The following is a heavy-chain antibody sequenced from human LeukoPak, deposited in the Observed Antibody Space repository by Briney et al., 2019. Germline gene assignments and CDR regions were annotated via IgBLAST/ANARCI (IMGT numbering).Heavy chain of an antibody. V-gene: IGHV4-4*09. CDR1: GDSISSYY. D-gene: IGHD6-6*01. Sequence: ASETLSLTCTASGDSISSYYWSWIRQPPGKGLEWIGYIYTSGGTNYIPSLKGRVTISIDTSKNQFSLKLSSVTAADSAVYYCARLTRLSTSPDRYYLDYWGQGTLVTVSS. CDR2: IYTSGGT. J-gene: IGHJ4*02. CDR3: ARLTRLSTSPDRYYLDY.